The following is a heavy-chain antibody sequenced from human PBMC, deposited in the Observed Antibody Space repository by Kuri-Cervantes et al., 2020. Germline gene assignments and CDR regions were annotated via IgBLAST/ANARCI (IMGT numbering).Heavy chain of an antibody. D-gene: IGHD3-22*01. J-gene: IGHJ2*01. Sequence: GGSLRLSCVGSGFIFSAYAMSWVRQTPGKGLEWVSGISWNSGSIGYADSVKGRFTISRDNAKNSLYLQMNSLRAEDTAVYYCARGSGYYGYWYFDLWGRGTLVTVSS. CDR2: ISWNSGSI. CDR1: GFIFSAYA. CDR3: ARGSGYYGYWYFDL. V-gene: IGHV3-20*04.